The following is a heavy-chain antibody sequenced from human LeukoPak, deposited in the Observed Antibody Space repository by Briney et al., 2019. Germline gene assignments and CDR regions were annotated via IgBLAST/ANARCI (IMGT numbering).Heavy chain of an antibody. CDR1: GYTFTGYY. V-gene: IGHV1-2*02. CDR2: INPNSGGT. J-gene: IGHJ4*02. CDR3: ARVAIVVVPAEDGYFDY. D-gene: IGHD2-2*01. Sequence: ASVKVSCKASGYTFTGYYMHRVRQAPGQGLEWMGWINPNSGGTNYAQKFQGRVTMTRDTSISTAYMELSRLRSDDTAVYYCARVAIVVVPAEDGYFDYWGQGTLVTVSS.